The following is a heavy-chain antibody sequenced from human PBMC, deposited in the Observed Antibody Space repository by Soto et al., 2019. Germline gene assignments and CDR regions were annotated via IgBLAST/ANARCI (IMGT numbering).Heavy chain of an antibody. CDR3: ARGPVYYYGMDV. CDR1: GGSFSGYY. V-gene: IGHV4-34*01. Sequence: QVQLQQWGAGLLKPSETLSLTCAVYGGSFSGYYWSWIRQPPGKGLEWIGEINHSGSTNYNPSLKSRVTISVDTSKNQFSLKLSSVTAADTAVYYCARGPVYYYGMDVWGQGTTVTVSS. J-gene: IGHJ6*02. CDR2: INHSGST.